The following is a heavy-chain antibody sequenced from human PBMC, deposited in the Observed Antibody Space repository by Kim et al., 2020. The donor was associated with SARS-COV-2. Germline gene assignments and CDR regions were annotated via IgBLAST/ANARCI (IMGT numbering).Heavy chain of an antibody. CDR2: IKEDGTEK. V-gene: IGHV3-7*01. CDR3: ATKHSSGWYAEYFHH. D-gene: IGHD6-19*01. CDR1: GFSFNNSW. J-gene: IGHJ1*01. Sequence: GGSLRLSCAASGFSFNNSWMSWVRQAPGKGLEWVANIKEDGTEKYYVDSVMGRFTISRDNAKKSLYLQMSSLRAEDTAVYYCATKHSSGWYAEYFHHWGQGTLVTVSS.